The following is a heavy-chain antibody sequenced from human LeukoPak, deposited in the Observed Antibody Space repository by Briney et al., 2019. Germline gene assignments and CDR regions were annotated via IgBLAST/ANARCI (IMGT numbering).Heavy chain of an antibody. CDR2: ISSTSRYI. Sequence: PGGSLRLSCAASGFTFSSFSMNWVRQAPGKGLKWVSSISSTSRYIYHADSVKGRFTISRDNAKNSLYLQMNSLRAEDTAVYYCARDGGSGSYSYYFDYWGQGILVTVSS. CDR3: ARDGGSGSYSYYFDY. J-gene: IGHJ4*02. D-gene: IGHD3-10*01. CDR1: GFTFSSFS. V-gene: IGHV3-21*01.